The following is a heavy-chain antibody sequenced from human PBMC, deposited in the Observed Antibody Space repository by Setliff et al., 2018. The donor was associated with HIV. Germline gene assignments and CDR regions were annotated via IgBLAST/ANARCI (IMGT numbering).Heavy chain of an antibody. J-gene: IGHJ6*03. Sequence: SETLSLTCTVSGDSISSTIFYWGWIRQAPAKGLEWIGTLYDTGRTYYNPPLKSRVSIFVDTTKNEFSLNLRSVTAADTAVYFCVNSGYDGDYYYYYMDVWGKGTTVTVSS. CDR1: GDSISSTIFY. CDR3: VNSGYDGDYYYYYMDV. D-gene: IGHD5-12*01. V-gene: IGHV4-39*01. CDR2: LYDTGRT.